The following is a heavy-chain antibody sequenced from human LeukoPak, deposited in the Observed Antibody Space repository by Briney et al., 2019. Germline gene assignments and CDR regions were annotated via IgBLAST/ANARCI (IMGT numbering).Heavy chain of an antibody. V-gene: IGHV3-33*01. CDR3: ARDQKDNCSGGSCYSVYFDY. D-gene: IGHD2-15*01. CDR1: GFTFSTYG. Sequence: PGGSLRLSCAASGFTFSTYGMHWVRQAPGKGLEWVAVIWYDGSNTHYADSVKGRFTISRDNSKNTLYLQMNSLRAEDTAVYYCARDQKDNCSGGSCYSVYFDYWGQGTLVTVSS. J-gene: IGHJ4*02. CDR2: IWYDGSNT.